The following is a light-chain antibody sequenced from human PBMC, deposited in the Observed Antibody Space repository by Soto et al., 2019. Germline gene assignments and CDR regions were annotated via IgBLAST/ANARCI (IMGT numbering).Light chain of an antibody. CDR2: GAS. CDR1: QSVSINY. Sequence: EIVLTQSPGTLSLSPGERDTLSCRASQSVSINYLAWYQQKPGQAPRLLIYGASSRATGIPDRFSGSGSGTDFTLTISRLEPEDFAVYYCQQYDSSPLTFGGGTKVEIK. V-gene: IGKV3-20*01. J-gene: IGKJ4*01. CDR3: QQYDSSPLT.